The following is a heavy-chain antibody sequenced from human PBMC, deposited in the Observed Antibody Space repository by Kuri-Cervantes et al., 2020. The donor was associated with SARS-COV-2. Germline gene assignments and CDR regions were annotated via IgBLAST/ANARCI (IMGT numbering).Heavy chain of an antibody. J-gene: IGHJ4*02. CDR3: VRDGDHWNFDY. D-gene: IGHD1-1*01. CDR1: GFTFSSYE. Sequence: GGSLRLSCAASGFTFSSYEMNWVRQAPEKGLEWVSYISSSGSTIYYADSVKGRFTLSRDNAKNMLFLQMNSLRAEDTAVYYCVRDGDHWNFDYWGQGTLVTVSS. V-gene: IGHV3-48*03. CDR2: ISSSGSTI.